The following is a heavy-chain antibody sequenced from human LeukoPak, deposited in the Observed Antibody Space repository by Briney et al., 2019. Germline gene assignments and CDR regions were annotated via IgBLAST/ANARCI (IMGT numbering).Heavy chain of an antibody. Sequence: GGSLRLSCVASGFTFSTHAMSWVRQAPGKGLEWVSSISGSSGNTYYADSVKGRYSISRDNSKNTVFLQINRLRAEDTAIYYCANWGAGTKGLYWGQGTLVTVSS. V-gene: IGHV3-23*01. CDR2: ISGSSGNT. CDR3: ANWGAGTKGLY. D-gene: IGHD1-1*01. J-gene: IGHJ4*02. CDR1: GFTFSTHA.